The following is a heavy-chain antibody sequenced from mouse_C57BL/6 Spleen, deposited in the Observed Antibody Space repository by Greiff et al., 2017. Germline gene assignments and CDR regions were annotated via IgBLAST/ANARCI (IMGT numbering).Heavy chain of an antibody. CDR3: ARGEDYYGSSPLAY. CDR2: IYPGSGNT. CDR1: GYSFTSYY. Sequence: VQLQQSGPELVKPGASVKISCKASGYSFTSYYIHWVKQRPGQGLEWIGWIYPGSGNTKYNEKFKGKATLTADTSSSTAYMQLSSLTSEDSAVYYCARGEDYYGSSPLAYWGQGTLVTVSA. J-gene: IGHJ3*01. D-gene: IGHD1-1*01. V-gene: IGHV1-66*01.